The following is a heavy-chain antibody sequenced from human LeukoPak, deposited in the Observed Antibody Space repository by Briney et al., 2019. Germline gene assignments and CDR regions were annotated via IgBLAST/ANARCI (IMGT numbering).Heavy chain of an antibody. CDR1: GYSISSGYY. D-gene: IGHD2-21*01. CDR3: AREAGGDFDY. CDR2: TFHSGSP. V-gene: IGHV4-38-2*02. Sequence: PSETLSLTCNVSGYSISSGYYWGWIRQPPGKALEWIGTTFHSGSPNYNPSLKGRVTISIDTSKNPFSLKLSCVTAADTAFYYCAREAGGDFDYWGQGTLVTVYS. J-gene: IGHJ4*02.